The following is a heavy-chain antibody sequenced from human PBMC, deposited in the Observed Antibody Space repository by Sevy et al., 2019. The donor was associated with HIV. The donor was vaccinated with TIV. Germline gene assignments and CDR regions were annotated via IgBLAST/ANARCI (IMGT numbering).Heavy chain of an antibody. D-gene: IGHD6-13*01. Sequence: GGSLRLSCAASGFTFSSYAMSWVRQAPGKGLEWVSYISGTSRYINYADSLKGRFTISRDNAKNSLYLQMNSLKGEDTAVYYCARRSSSWDYFEYWGQGTLVTVSS. J-gene: IGHJ4*02. CDR2: ISGTSRYI. CDR1: GFTFSSYA. CDR3: ARRSSSWDYFEY. V-gene: IGHV3-21*05.